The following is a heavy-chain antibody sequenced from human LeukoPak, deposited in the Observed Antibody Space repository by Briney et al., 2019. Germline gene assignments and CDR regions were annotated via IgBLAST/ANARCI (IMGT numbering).Heavy chain of an antibody. Sequence: GGSLRLSCAASGFTFSSYGMHWVRQAPGKGLEWVAVIWYDGSNKYYADSVKGRFTISRDNSKNTLYLQMNSLRAEDTAVYYCAKAMYDSSGYYDYWGQGTLVTVSS. V-gene: IGHV3-33*06. CDR2: IWYDGSNK. D-gene: IGHD3-22*01. CDR1: GFTFSSYG. CDR3: AKAMYDSSGYYDY. J-gene: IGHJ4*02.